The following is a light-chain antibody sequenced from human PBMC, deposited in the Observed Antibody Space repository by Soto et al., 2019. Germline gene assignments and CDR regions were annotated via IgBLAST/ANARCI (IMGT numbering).Light chain of an antibody. V-gene: IGLV1-40*01. CDR2: GNS. Sequence: QSVLTQPPSVSGAPGQRVTISCTGSSSKLGANYDVHWYQHLPGTAPKLLIYGNSNRPSGVPDRFSGSKSGTSASLAITGLQAEDEADYYCQSYDSSLSGYVVGTGTKSPS. CDR1: SSKLGANYD. CDR3: QSYDSSLSGYV. J-gene: IGLJ1*01.